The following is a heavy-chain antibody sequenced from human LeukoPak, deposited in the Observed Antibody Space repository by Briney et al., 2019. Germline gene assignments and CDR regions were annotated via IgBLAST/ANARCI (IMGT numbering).Heavy chain of an antibody. CDR3: AKDLSYCGGDCYNYYYGMDV. J-gene: IGHJ6*02. CDR1: GFTFTTYS. CDR2: ISGSGGST. V-gene: IGHV3-23*01. Sequence: GGSLRLSCAASGFTFTTYSMNWVRQAPGKGLEWVSAISGSGGSTYYADSVKGRFTISRDNSKNTLYLQMNSLRAEDTAVYYCAKDLSYCGGDCYNYYYGMDVWGQGTTVTVSS. D-gene: IGHD2-21*02.